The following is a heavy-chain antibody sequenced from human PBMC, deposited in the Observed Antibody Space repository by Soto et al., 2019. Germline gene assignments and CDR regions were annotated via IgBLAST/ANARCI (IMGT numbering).Heavy chain of an antibody. CDR3: ARDRYIVTTPGNYFYYGMDV. J-gene: IGHJ6*02. CDR1: GGTFSSYA. CDR2: IIPIFDTA. Sequence: SVKVSCKASGGTFSSYAISWVRQAPGQGLEWMGGIIPIFDTANYAQKFQGRVTITTDESTNTAYMELSSLRFDDTALYYCARDRYIVTTPGNYFYYGMDVWGQGTTVTVSS. D-gene: IGHD5-12*01. V-gene: IGHV1-69*05.